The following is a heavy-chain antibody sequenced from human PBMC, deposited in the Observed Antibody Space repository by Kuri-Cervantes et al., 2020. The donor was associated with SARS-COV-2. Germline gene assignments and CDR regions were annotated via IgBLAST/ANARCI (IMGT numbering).Heavy chain of an antibody. CDR1: GSTFSSYA. J-gene: IGHJ4*02. Sequence: GESLKISCAASGSTFSSYAMSWVRQAPGKGLEWVSAISGSGGGTYYAASEKGRFTISRDNSKNTLYLQMNSLRAEDTAVYYCAGLYSSSWSYDYWGQGTLVTVSS. CDR3: AGLYSSSWSYDY. D-gene: IGHD6-13*01. V-gene: IGHV3-23*01. CDR2: ISGSGGGT.